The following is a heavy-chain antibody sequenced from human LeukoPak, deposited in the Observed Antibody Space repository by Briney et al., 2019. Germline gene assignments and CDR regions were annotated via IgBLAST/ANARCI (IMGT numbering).Heavy chain of an antibody. D-gene: IGHD3-10*01. Sequence: GASVKVSCKASGYTFTGYYMHWVRQAPGQGLEWMGIINPSGGSTSYAQKFQGRVTMTRDTSTSTVYMELSSLRSEDTAVYYCARDGAQYYGSGSYQGYFDYWGQGTLVTVSS. V-gene: IGHV1-46*01. J-gene: IGHJ4*02. CDR2: INPSGGST. CDR3: ARDGAQYYGSGSYQGYFDY. CDR1: GYTFTGYY.